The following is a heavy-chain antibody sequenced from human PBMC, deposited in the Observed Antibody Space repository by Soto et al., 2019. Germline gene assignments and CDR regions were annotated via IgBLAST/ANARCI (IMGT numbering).Heavy chain of an antibody. CDR1: GGSISSSSYY. V-gene: IGHV4-39*01. D-gene: IGHD2-15*01. Sequence: QLQLQESGPGLVKPSETLSLTCTVSGGSISSSSYYWGWIRQPPGKGLEWIGSIYYSGSTYYNPSLKSRVTISVDTSKNQFSLTLSSVTAADTAGYYCARHTPAISISDHWGQGTLVTVSS. CDR2: IYYSGST. J-gene: IGHJ4*02. CDR3: ARHTPAISISDH.